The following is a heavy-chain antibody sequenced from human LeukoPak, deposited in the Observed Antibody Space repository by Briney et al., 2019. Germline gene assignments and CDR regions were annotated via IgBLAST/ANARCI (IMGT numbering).Heavy chain of an antibody. CDR1: GDTFTRKY. CDR3: ARDNSVRDEAWWFNP. Sequence: ASVKVSCKTFGDTFTRKYMHWVRQAPGQGPEWMGVISPSGGSTTYAQKFQGRVTLTRDMSTSTDYLELSSLRSEDTAVYYCARDNSVRDEAWWFNPWGQGTLVTASS. V-gene: IGHV1-46*01. D-gene: IGHD5-24*01. J-gene: IGHJ5*02. CDR2: ISPSGGST.